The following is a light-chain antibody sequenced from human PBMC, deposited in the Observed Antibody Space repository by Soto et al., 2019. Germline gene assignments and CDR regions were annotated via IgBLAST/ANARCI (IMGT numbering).Light chain of an antibody. CDR1: QSVNIY. V-gene: IGKV3-20*01. J-gene: IGKJ4*01. Sequence: EIVMTQSPATLSVSPGERATLSCRASQSVNIYLAWYQQKPGQAPRLLIYDASSRATGIPDRFSGGGSGTDFTLTISRLEPEDFAVYYCQQFSSYPLTFGGGTKVDIK. CDR2: DAS. CDR3: QQFSSYPLT.